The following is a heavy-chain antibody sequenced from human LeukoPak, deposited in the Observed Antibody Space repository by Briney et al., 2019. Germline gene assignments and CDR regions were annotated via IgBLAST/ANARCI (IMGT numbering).Heavy chain of an antibody. J-gene: IGHJ2*01. CDR2: IYYSGST. CDR1: GGSISSGDYY. Sequence: PSETLSLTCTVSGGSISSGDYYWSWIRQPPGKGLEWIGYIYYSGSTYYNPSLKSRVTISVDTSKNQFSLKLSSVTAADTAVYYCARGNGSGSSRYFDLWGRGTLVTVSS. CDR3: ARGNGSGSSRYFDL. D-gene: IGHD3-10*01. V-gene: IGHV4-30-4*08.